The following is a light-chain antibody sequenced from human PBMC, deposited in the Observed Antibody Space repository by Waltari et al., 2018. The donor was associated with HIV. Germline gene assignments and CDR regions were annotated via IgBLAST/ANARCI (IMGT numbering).Light chain of an antibody. J-gene: IGLJ1*01. CDR2: VKSDGSN. CDR3: GESHTIDGQVGYV. V-gene: IGLV4-3*01. Sequence: LPVLTQPPSASALLGASIKLTCTLSSEHSTYTIEWSQQRPGRSPQDIMKVKSDGSNRTGDGLPGRYSGASSGADRYLTIANLQSADEAEYHCGESHTIDGQVGYVFGTGTKVTVL. CDR1: SEHSTYT.